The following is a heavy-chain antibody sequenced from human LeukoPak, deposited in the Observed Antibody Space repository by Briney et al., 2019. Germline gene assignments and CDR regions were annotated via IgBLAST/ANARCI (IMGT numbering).Heavy chain of an antibody. Sequence: SETLSLTCAVYVGSLSGYYWSWIRQPPGKGLEWIVEINHDGTSNYSPSLKSRVTISIDTSKNQFSLKLSSVTAADTAVYYCARDRGDTAMAHPFDYWGQGTLVAVSS. D-gene: IGHD5-18*01. V-gene: IGHV4-34*01. CDR2: INHDGTS. CDR3: ARDRGDTAMAHPFDY. J-gene: IGHJ4*02. CDR1: VGSLSGYY.